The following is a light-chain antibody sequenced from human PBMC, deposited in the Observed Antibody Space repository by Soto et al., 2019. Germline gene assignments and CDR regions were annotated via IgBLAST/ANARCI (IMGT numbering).Light chain of an antibody. CDR2: GAS. CDR3: QHYGTSRGT. V-gene: IGKV3-20*01. J-gene: IGKJ4*01. CDR1: LSIGRSF. Sequence: VLTQSPGTLSLSPGERATLSCRASLSIGRSFFAWYQQKPGQAPRLLIYGASSRATGNPDRFSGSGSGTDFTLTISRLEPEDFAVYYCQHYGTSRGTFGGGTKVEIK.